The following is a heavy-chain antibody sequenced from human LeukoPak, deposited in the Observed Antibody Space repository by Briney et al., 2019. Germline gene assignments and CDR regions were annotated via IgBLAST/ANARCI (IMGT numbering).Heavy chain of an antibody. V-gene: IGHV1-69*06. D-gene: IGHD5-18*01. CDR3: ARGYSYLYYFDY. CDR2: IIPIFGTA. CDR1: GYTFTGYY. J-gene: IGHJ4*02. Sequence: SVKVSCKASGYTFTGYYMHWVRQAPGQGLEWMGGIIPIFGTANYAQKFQGRVTITADKSTSTAYMELSSLRSEDTAVYYCARGYSYLYYFDYWGQGTLVTVSS.